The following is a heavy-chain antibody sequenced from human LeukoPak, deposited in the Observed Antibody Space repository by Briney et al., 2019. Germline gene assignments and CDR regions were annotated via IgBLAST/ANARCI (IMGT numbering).Heavy chain of an antibody. V-gene: IGHV3-66*01. J-gene: IGHJ3*02. CDR2: IYEGGDI. D-gene: IGHD3/OR15-3a*01. Sequence: GGSLSLSCAALGFTVSRTYIRWVRQAPGKGLEWVSVIYEGGDIYYADSVRGRFAISRDSSKNTVYLQMNGLRAEDTAVYYCARDPSGTGTGFDIWGQGTMVTVSS. CDR1: GFTVSRTY. CDR3: ARDPSGTGTGFDI.